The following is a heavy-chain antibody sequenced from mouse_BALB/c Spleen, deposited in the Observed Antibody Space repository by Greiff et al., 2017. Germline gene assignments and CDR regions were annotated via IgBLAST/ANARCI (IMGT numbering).Heavy chain of an antibody. J-gene: IGHJ2*01. V-gene: IGHV2-5-1*01. Sequence: VHLVESGPSLVQPSQSLSITCTVSGFSLTSYGVHWVRQSPGKGLEWLGVIWRGGSTDYNAAFMSRLSITKDNSKSQVFFKMNSLQADDTAIYYCAKNGIYYDYDDSYYFDYWGQGTTLTVSS. CDR2: IWRGGST. CDR1: GFSLTSYG. D-gene: IGHD2-4*01. CDR3: AKNGIYYDYDDSYYFDY.